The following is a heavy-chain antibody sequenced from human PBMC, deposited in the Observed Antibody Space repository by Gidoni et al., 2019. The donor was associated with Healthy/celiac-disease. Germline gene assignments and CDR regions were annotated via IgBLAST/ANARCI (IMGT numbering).Heavy chain of an antibody. V-gene: IGHV4-34*01. CDR1: GGSFSGYY. Sequence: QVQLQQWGAGLLKPSETLSRTCAVYGGSFSGYYWSWIRQPPGKGLEWIGEINHSGSTNYNPSLKSRVTISVDTSKNQFSLKLSSVTAADTAVYYCARVWRSIAARLPPDYWGQGTLVTVSS. D-gene: IGHD6-6*01. CDR3: ARVWRSIAARLPPDY. J-gene: IGHJ4*02. CDR2: INHSGST.